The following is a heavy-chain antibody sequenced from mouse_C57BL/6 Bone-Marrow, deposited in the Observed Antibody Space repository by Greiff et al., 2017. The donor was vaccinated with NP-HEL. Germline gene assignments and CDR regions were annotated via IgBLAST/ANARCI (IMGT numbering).Heavy chain of an antibody. CDR1: GFTFNTYA. D-gene: IGHD2-10*02. V-gene: IGHV10-3*01. CDR3: VRDGLPYGRSVVFDV. J-gene: IGHJ1*03. CDR2: IRSKSSNYAT. Sequence: EVKLVESGGGLVQPKGSLKLSCAASGFTFNTYAMHWVRQAPGKGLEWVARIRSKSSNYATSYADSVKDRFTISRDDSQSMLYLQMNNLKTEDTAVYYCVRDGLPYGRSVVFDVWGTGTTVTVSS.